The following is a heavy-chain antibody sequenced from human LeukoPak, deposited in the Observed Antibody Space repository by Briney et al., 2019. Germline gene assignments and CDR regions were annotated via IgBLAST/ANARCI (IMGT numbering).Heavy chain of an antibody. D-gene: IGHD6-19*01. V-gene: IGHV1-18*01. CDR3: ARQDRTVVAGTRWFDP. J-gene: IGHJ5*02. CDR1: GYTFTSYG. CDR2: ISAYNGNT. Sequence: GASVKVSCKASGYTFTSYGISWVRQAPGQGLEWMGWISAYNGNTNYAQKLQGRVTMTTDTSTSTAYMELRSLRSDDTAVYYCARQDRTVVAGTRWFDPWGQGTLVTVSS.